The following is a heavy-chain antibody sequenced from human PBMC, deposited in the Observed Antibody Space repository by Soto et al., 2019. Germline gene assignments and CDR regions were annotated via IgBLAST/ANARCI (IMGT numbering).Heavy chain of an antibody. CDR3: GRRFKSAGWLDH. V-gene: IGHV1-3*01. CDR1: GYTFTTYA. Sequence: QVQLVQSGPEVKKPGASVKVSCKASGYTFTTYAIHWVRQAPGQGLEWMGWINAGNGNTEFSEKFRGRVTITRDTAASTAHMELTGLTSEDTAVYYYGRRFKSAGWLDHWGQGTLVTVSS. CDR2: INAGNGNT. J-gene: IGHJ5*02. D-gene: IGHD3-10*01.